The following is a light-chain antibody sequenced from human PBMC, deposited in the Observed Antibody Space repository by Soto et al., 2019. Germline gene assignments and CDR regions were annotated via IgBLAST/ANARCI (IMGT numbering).Light chain of an antibody. Sequence: EIVLTQSPATLSLSPGERATLSCRASQSVSSYLACYQQKPGQAPRLLIYDASNRATGIPARFSGSGSGTDFTLTTSGLGPEAFAVYYCLQLSNWPPHTFGQGTKLEIK. CDR1: QSVSSY. CDR3: LQLSNWPPHT. V-gene: IGKV3-11*01. CDR2: DAS. J-gene: IGKJ2*01.